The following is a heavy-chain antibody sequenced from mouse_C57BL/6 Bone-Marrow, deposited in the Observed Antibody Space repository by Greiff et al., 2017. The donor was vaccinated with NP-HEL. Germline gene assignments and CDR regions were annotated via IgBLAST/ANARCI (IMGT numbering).Heavy chain of an antibody. CDR1: GYSITSDY. Sequence: EVKLMESGPGLAKPSQTLSLTCSVTGYSITSDYWNWIRKFPGNKLEYMGYISYSGSTYYNPSLKSRISITRDTSKNQYSLQLNSVTTEDTATYYCARSYYGRFYAMDYWGQGTSVTVSS. CDR3: ARSYYGRFYAMDY. CDR2: ISYSGST. J-gene: IGHJ4*01. D-gene: IGHD1-1*01. V-gene: IGHV3-8*01.